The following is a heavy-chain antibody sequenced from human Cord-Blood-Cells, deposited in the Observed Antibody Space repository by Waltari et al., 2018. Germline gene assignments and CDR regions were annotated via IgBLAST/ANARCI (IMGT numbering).Heavy chain of an antibody. CDR3: AGSSIAGAAFDI. CDR1: GGTFSSYA. Sequence: QVQLVQSGPEVKKPGPSVKVSCKASGGTFSSYAISWVRQAPGQGLEWMGRIIPILGIANYAQKFQGRVTITADKSTSTAYMELSSLRSEDTAVYYCAGSSIAGAAFDIWGQGTMVTVSS. D-gene: IGHD2-15*01. V-gene: IGHV1-69*09. J-gene: IGHJ3*02. CDR2: IIPILGIA.